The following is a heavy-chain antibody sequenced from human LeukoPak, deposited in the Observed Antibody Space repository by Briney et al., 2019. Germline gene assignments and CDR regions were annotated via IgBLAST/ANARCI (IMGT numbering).Heavy chain of an antibody. CDR2: ISSSGSTI. CDR1: GGPISSSSYY. D-gene: IGHD6-13*01. V-gene: IGHV3-11*01. Sequence: LSLTCTVSGGPISSSSYYWGWIRQPPGKGLEWVSYISSSGSTIYYADSVKGRFTISRDNAKNSLYLQMNSLRAEDTAVYYCARDPTPYSSSWYVDYWGQGTLVTVSS. J-gene: IGHJ4*02. CDR3: ARDPTPYSSSWYVDY.